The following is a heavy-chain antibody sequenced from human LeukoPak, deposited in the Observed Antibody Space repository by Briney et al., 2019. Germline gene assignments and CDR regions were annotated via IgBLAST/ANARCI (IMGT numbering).Heavy chain of an antibody. D-gene: IGHD1-26*01. CDR1: GGSISNSNW. CDR3: ASVYSGSSIGY. V-gene: IGHV4-4*02. Sequence: SETLSLTCAVSGGSISNSNWWSWVRQPPGKGLEWIGEIYHSGSTNYNPSLKSRVTISIDKSKNQFSLRLSSVTAADTAVYYCASVYSGSSIGYWGQGTLVTVSS. J-gene: IGHJ4*02. CDR2: IYHSGST.